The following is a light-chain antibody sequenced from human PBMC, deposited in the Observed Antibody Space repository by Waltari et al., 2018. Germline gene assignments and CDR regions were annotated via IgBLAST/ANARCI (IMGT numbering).Light chain of an antibody. V-gene: IGLV1-40*01. J-gene: IGLJ2*01. Sequence: QSVLTQPPSVSGAPGQRVTISCTGSSSNIGAGYDVHWYQQLPGTAPKLLIYANSNGPSGVPDRFSGSKSGTSASLAITGRQTEDEADYYCQSFDSSLSGSVFGGGTKLTVL. CDR3: QSFDSSLSGSV. CDR2: ANS. CDR1: SSNIGAGYD.